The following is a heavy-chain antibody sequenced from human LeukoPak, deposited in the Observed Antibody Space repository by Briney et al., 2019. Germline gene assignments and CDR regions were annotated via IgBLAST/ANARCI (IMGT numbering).Heavy chain of an antibody. CDR2: IYHSGST. CDR1: GGSISSGGYS. J-gene: IGHJ3*02. V-gene: IGHV4-30-2*01. D-gene: IGHD6-6*01. CDR3: ARTSIAARRANAFDI. Sequence: SQTLSLTCAVSGGSISSGGYSWSWIRQPPGKGLEWIGYIYHSGSTYYNPSLKSRVTVSVDRSKNQFSLKLSSVTAADTAVYYCARTSIAARRANAFDIWGQGTMVTVSS.